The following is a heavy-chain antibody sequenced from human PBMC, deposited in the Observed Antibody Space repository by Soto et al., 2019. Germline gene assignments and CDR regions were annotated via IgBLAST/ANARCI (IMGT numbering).Heavy chain of an antibody. CDR2: INHSGST. Sequence: SETLSLTCAVYGGSFSGYYWSWIRKPPGKGLEWIGEINHSGSTNYNPSLKSRVTISVDTSMNQFSLKMSSVTAADTAVYYWARGHGGYDPGDYWGQGTLFTVSS. D-gene: IGHD5-12*01. CDR1: GGSFSGYY. CDR3: ARGHGGYDPGDY. J-gene: IGHJ4*02. V-gene: IGHV4-34*01.